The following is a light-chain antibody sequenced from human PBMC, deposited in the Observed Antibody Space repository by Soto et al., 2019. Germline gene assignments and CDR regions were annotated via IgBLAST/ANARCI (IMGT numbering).Light chain of an antibody. CDR2: DTS. CDR1: QSVSRD. CDR3: QQRSNWLIT. V-gene: IGKV3-11*01. J-gene: IGKJ5*01. Sequence: EIGLTQSPATLSLSPGERATLSCRASQSVSRDLAWYQQKPGQAPRLLIHDTSNRATGIPARFSGSGSGTDFTLTISSLEPEDFAVYYCQQRSNWLITFGQGTRLEIK.